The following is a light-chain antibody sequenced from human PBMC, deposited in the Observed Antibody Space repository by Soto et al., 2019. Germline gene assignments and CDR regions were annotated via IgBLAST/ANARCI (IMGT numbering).Light chain of an antibody. V-gene: IGKV3-20*01. CDR1: QSVSSSY. J-gene: IGKJ4*01. Sequence: EIVLTQSPGTLSLSPGERATLSCRASQSVSSSYLAWYQQKPGQAPRLLIYGASSRATGIPDRFSGSGSGTAFTLTISRLEPEDFAVYYCQQYCSSPLLTFGGGTKVEIK. CDR3: QQYCSSPLLT. CDR2: GAS.